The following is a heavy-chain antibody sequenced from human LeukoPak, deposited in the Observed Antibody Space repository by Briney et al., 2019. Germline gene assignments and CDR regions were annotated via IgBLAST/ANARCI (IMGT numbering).Heavy chain of an antibody. CDR1: GFTFSSYA. D-gene: IGHD2-15*01. J-gene: IGHJ3*02. Sequence: GGSLRLSCAASGFTFSSYAMHWVRQAPGKGLEWVAVISYDGSKKYYADSVKGRFTISRDNSKNTLYLQMNSLRAEDTAVYYCARAVVVVAVNDAFDIWGQGTMVTVSS. V-gene: IGHV3-30-3*01. CDR2: ISYDGSKK. CDR3: ARAVVVVAVNDAFDI.